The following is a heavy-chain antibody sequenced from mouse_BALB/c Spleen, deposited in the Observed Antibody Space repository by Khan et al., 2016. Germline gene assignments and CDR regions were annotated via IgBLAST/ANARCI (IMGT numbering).Heavy chain of an antibody. CDR1: GYSITSDYA. CDR2: ISYSGST. D-gene: IGHD1-1*01. CDR3: ARYDYVSKDAMDY. V-gene: IGHV3-2*02. J-gene: IGHJ4*01. Sequence: EVQLQESGPGLVKPSQSLSLTCTVTGYSITSDYAWNWIRQFPGNKLEWMGYISYSGSTSYNPSLKSRISITRDTSNNPFLLQLNSVTSEDTATYYCARYDYVSKDAMDYWGQGTSVTVSS.